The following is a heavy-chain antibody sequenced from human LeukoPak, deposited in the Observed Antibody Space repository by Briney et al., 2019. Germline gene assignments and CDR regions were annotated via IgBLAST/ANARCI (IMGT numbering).Heavy chain of an antibody. Sequence: GASVKVSCKASGYTFTSYYMHWVRQAPGQGLEWMGWISAYNGNTNYAQKPQGRVTMTTDTSTSTAYMELRSLRSDDTAVYYCARVEGADPFRGALVGVNWFDPWGQGTLVTVSS. CDR2: ISAYNGNT. V-gene: IGHV1-18*04. CDR1: GYTFTSYY. CDR3: ARVEGADPFRGALVGVNWFDP. D-gene: IGHD3-16*01. J-gene: IGHJ5*02.